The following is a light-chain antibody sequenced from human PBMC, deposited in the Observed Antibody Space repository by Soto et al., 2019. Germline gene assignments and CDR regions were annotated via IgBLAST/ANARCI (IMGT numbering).Light chain of an antibody. CDR3: RLYSRSPRQIT. CDR1: QSVSSH. J-gene: IGKJ5*01. V-gene: IGKV3-15*01. CDR2: GAS. Sequence: EIVMTQSPALMPVSPGERATLSCRASQSVSSHLAWYHQKPGHAPSLLIYGASSRATGIPHRFSGSGSGTNGTPTTSRLEAEEFAVYYCRLYSRSPRQITFGQGTRVDIK.